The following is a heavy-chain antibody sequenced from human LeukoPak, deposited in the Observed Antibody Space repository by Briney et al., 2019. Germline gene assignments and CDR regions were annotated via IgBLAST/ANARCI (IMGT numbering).Heavy chain of an antibody. J-gene: IGHJ3*02. Sequence: GGSLRLSCAASGFTFSSYWMSWVRQAPGKGLVWVSLINSNSSSTTYADSVKGRFTISRSNAKNTMYLQTDSMRGEDTSVYYCERDEDGRFDAFDIWGQETMVTVSS. V-gene: IGHV3-74*01. CDR1: GFTFSSYW. CDR2: INSNSSST. CDR3: ERDEDGRFDAFDI. D-gene: IGHD1-14*01.